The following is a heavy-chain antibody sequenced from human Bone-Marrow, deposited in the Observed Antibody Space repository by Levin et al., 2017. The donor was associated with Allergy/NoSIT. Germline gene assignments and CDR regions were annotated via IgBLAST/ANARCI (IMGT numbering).Heavy chain of an antibody. J-gene: IGHJ4*02. CDR3: ARMGPIFGVVSYPLHYYGSGSPPWVFDY. CDR2: ISSSSSYI. V-gene: IGHV3-21*01. Sequence: GESLKISCAASGFTFSSYSMNWVRQAPGKGLEWVSSISSSSSYIYYADSVKGRFTISRDNAKNSLYLQMNSLRAEDTAVYYCARMGPIFGVVSYPLHYYGSGSPPWVFDYWGQGTLVTVSS. CDR1: GFTFSSYS. D-gene: IGHD3-10*01.